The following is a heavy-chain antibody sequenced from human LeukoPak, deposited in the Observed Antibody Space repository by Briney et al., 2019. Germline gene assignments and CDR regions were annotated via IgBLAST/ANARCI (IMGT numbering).Heavy chain of an antibody. J-gene: IGHJ4*02. CDR3: AYDGSGNDLAFDY. D-gene: IGHD3-10*01. CDR2: INPNSGGT. Sequence: ASVKVSCKASGYTFTGYYMHWVRQAPGQGLEWMGWINPNSGGTNYAQKFQGRVTMTRDTSISTAYMELSRLRSDDTAVYYCAYDGSGNDLAFDYWGQGTLVTVSS. CDR1: GYTFTGYY. V-gene: IGHV1-2*02.